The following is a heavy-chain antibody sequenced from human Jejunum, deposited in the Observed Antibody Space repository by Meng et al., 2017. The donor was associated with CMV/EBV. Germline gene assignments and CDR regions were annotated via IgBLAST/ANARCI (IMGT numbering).Heavy chain of an antibody. D-gene: IGHD3-3*01. CDR3: VRVFNYDFWNGYSDYYFDY. V-gene: IGHV3-30*02. CDR2: IRNDGSNK. Sequence: YGLHWVRQAPGKGLEWVAFIRNDGSNKYSADSVKGRFTISRDNSKNTLYLQMNSLRAEDTAVYYCVRVFNYDFWNGYSDYYFDYWGQGTLVTVSS. CDR1: YG. J-gene: IGHJ4*02.